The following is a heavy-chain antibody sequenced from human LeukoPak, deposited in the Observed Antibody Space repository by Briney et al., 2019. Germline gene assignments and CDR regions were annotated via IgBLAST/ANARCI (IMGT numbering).Heavy chain of an antibody. CDR2: IKQDGSEK. J-gene: IGHJ5*02. CDR1: GFTFSSSW. V-gene: IGHV3-7*03. D-gene: IGHD6-6*01. CDR3: ARDGPYSTSSTHPP. Sequence: GGSLRLSCAASGFTFSSSWMSWVRQAPGKGLEWVANIKQDGSEKYYVGSVKGRFTISRDNAKNSLYLQMDSLGAEDTAVYYCARDGPYSTSSTHPPWGQGTLVTVSS.